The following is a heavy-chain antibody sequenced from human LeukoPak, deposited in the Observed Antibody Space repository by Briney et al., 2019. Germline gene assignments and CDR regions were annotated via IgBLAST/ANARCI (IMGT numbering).Heavy chain of an antibody. CDR3: ARDDEWGFDY. CDR1: GFHFSDYS. V-gene: IGHV3-48*04. D-gene: IGHD1-26*01. Sequence: GVSLRLSCEVSGFHFSDYSMNWVRQAPGEGLEGISYVDARNGAAPTTSAASVKGRSIISRDAAKNSLFLQMNSLTAEDTAVYYCARDDEWGFDYWGQGTLVTVSS. CDR2: VDARNGAAPT. J-gene: IGHJ4*02.